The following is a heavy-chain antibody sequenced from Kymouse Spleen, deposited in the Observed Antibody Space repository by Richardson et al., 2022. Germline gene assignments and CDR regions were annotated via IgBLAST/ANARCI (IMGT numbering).Heavy chain of an antibody. CDR3: ARGSSSSYYGMDV. CDR2: ISYDGSNK. Sequence: QVQLVESGGGVVQPGRSLRLSCAASGFTFSSYGMHWVRQAPGKGLEWVAVISYDGSNKYYADSVKGRFTISRDNSKNTLYLQMNSLRAEDTAVYYCARGSSSSYYGMDVWGQGTTVTVSS. V-gene: IGHV3-30*18. CDR1: GFTFSSYG. D-gene: IGHD6-6*01. J-gene: IGHJ6*02.